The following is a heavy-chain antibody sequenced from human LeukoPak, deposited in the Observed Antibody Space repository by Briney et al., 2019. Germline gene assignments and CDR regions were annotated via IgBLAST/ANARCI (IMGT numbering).Heavy chain of an antibody. CDR3: AKHGFGVPEGY. CDR1: GYTFTGYY. D-gene: IGHD3-10*01. V-gene: IGHV1-2*02. Sequence: GASVKVSYKASGYTFTGYYMHWVRQAPGQGLEWMGWINPNSGGTNYAQKFQGRVTMTRDTSISTVYMELSSLRSEDTAVYYCAKHGFGVPEGYWGQGTLVTVSS. CDR2: INPNSGGT. J-gene: IGHJ4*02.